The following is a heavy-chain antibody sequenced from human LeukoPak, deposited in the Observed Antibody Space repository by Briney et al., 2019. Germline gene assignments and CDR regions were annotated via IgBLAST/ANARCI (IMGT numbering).Heavy chain of an antibody. D-gene: IGHD2-21*01. J-gene: IGHJ3*02. Sequence: PGRSLRLSCAASAFTFDDYAMHWVRQAPGKGLEWVSGISWNSGSIGYVDSVKGRFTISRDNAKNSLYLQMNSLRPEDTALYYCAKELAGVGSIVRAFDMWGQGTMVTVSS. CDR3: AKELAGVGSIVRAFDM. V-gene: IGHV3-9*01. CDR2: ISWNSGSI. CDR1: AFTFDDYA.